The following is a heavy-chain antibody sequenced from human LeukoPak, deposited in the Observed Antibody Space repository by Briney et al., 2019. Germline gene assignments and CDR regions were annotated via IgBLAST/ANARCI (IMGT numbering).Heavy chain of an antibody. J-gene: IGHJ4*02. CDR2: ISSSGSTI. V-gene: IGHV3-48*03. CDR1: GFTFSSYE. D-gene: IGHD2-21*02. Sequence: GGSLRLSCAASGFTFSSYEVNWVRQAPGKGLEWVSYISSSGSTIYYADSVKGRFTISRDNAKNSLYLQMNSLRAEDTAVYYCARDLPARHIVVVTAMDYWGQGTLVTVSS. CDR3: ARDLPARHIVVVTAMDY.